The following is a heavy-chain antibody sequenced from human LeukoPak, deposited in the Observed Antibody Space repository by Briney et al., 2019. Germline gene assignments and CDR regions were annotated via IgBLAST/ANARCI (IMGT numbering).Heavy chain of an antibody. D-gene: IGHD5-12*01. V-gene: IGHV1-45*02. CDR1: GYTFTYRY. CDR3: ARSPFSGDDDAFDI. J-gene: IGHJ3*02. Sequence: SVKVSCKASGYTFTYRYLHWVRQAPGQALEWTGWITPFNGNTNYAQQFQDRVTITRDRSRNTVYMELNSLRFEDTAMYYCARSPFSGDDDAFDIWGQGTMVTVSS. CDR2: ITPFNGNT.